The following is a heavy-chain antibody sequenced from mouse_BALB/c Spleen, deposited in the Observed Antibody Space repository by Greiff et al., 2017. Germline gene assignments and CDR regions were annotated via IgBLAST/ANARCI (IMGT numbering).Heavy chain of an antibody. D-gene: IGHD1-1*01. Sequence: EVQLQQSGPGLVKPSQSLSLTCSVTGYSITSGYYWNWIRQFPGNKLEWMGYISYDGSNNYNPSLKNRISITRDTSKNQFFLKLNSVTTEDTATYYCASTIYYGSSWYFDVWGAGTTVTVSS. CDR3: ASTIYYGSSWYFDV. J-gene: IGHJ1*01. V-gene: IGHV3-6*02. CDR2: ISYDGSN. CDR1: GYSITSGYY.